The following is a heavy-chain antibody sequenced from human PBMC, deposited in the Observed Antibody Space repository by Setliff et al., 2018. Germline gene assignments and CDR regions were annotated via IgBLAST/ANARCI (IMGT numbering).Heavy chain of an antibody. CDR2: IYTSWSS. D-gene: IGHD1-1*01. Sequence: SETLSLTCTVSGGSISSASYYWSWIRQPAGKGLEWIGHIYTSWSSNYNPSLKSRVTMSVDTSKNQFSLKMTSVTAADTAVYYCARARGSNNSPEDFDYWGLGTLVTVSS. CDR3: ARARGSNNSPEDFDY. CDR1: GGSISSASYY. J-gene: IGHJ4*02. V-gene: IGHV4-61*09.